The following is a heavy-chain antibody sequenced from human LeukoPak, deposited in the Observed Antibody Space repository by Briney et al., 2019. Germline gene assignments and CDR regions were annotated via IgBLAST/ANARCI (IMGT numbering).Heavy chain of an antibody. D-gene: IGHD3-10*01. CDR3: ARGVDYYGV. CDR1: GGSISSSSYY. CDR2: IYYSGST. Sequence: SESLSLTCTVSGGSISSSSYYWGWIRQPPGKGLEWIGSIYYSGSTYYNPSLKSRVTISVDTSKNQFSLKLSSVAAADTAVYYCARGVDYYGVWGQGTLVTVSS. J-gene: IGHJ4*02. V-gene: IGHV4-39*07.